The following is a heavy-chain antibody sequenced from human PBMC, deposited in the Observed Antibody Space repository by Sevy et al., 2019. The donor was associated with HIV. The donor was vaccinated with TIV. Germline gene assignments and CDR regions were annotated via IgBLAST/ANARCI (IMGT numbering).Heavy chain of an antibody. CDR1: GFTFSSYG. CDR2: IRYDGSNK. J-gene: IGHJ6*02. V-gene: IGHV3-30*02. Sequence: GGSLRLSCAASGFTFSSYGVHWVRQAPGKGLEWVAFIRYDGSNKYYADSVKGRFTISRDNSKNTLYLQMNSLRAEDTAVYYCAKVPRYCSGGSCSAVGYYYGMDVWGQGTTVTVSS. D-gene: IGHD2-15*01. CDR3: AKVPRYCSGGSCSAVGYYYGMDV.